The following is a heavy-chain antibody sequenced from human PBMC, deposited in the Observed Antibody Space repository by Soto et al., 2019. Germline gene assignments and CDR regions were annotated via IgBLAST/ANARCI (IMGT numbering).Heavy chain of an antibody. J-gene: IGHJ3*02. CDR2: ISGYGAHT. CDR3: ARRYSDAFDI. D-gene: IGHD4-4*01. Sequence: GGSLRLSCAVFGFTFSSYDMHWVRQAPGKGLEYVSSISGYGAHTYYADSVEGRFTISRDNSKNTLYLQMGSLRAEDMALYYCARRYSDAFDIWGQGTMVTVSS. CDR1: GFTFSSYD. V-gene: IGHV3-64*02.